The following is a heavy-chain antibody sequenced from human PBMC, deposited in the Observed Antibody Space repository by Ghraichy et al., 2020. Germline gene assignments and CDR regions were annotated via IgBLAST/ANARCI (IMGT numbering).Heavy chain of an antibody. D-gene: IGHD4-17*01. Sequence: SQTLSLTCTVSGGSISSGGYSWNWIRQHPGKGLEWIGYIYYNGGTNYNPSLKSRVTISVDTSENQFSLRLSSVTAADTAVYYCARSTNYGADNWFDPWGQGTLVTVSS. V-gene: IGHV4-31*03. CDR1: GGSISSGGYS. J-gene: IGHJ5*02. CDR2: IYYNGGT. CDR3: ARSTNYGADNWFDP.